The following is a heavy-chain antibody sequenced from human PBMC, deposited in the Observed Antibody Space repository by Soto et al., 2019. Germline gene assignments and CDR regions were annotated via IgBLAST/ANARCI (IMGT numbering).Heavy chain of an antibody. Sequence: QVQLVQSGAEVKKPGSSVKVSCKASGGTFSSYTISWVRQAPGQGLEWMGRIIPILGIANYAQKFQGRVTIAGDKATSTAYMEVRSRRSEGTAVYYCARESSDCSGGSCCHPPYCDCGMDVGGRGTTVTVSS. D-gene: IGHD2-15*01. CDR1: GGTFSSYT. V-gene: IGHV1-69*08. CDR2: IIPILGIA. CDR3: ARESSDCSGGSCCHPPYCDCGMDV. J-gene: IGHJ6*02.